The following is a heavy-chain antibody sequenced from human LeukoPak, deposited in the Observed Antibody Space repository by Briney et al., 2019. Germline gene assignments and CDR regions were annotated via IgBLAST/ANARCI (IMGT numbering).Heavy chain of an antibody. V-gene: IGHV3-23*01. Sequence: GGSLRLSCAASGLTFNNYALTWIRQASGKGLEWVSSISGRGGNTYYADSVKGRFTISRDDSKNTLFLQMNSLRAEDTAVYYCATGYSDSLRSPLDSWGQGTLVTVSS. J-gene: IGHJ5*01. CDR3: ATGYSDSLRSPLDS. CDR1: GLTFNNYA. D-gene: IGHD3-22*01. CDR2: ISGRGGNT.